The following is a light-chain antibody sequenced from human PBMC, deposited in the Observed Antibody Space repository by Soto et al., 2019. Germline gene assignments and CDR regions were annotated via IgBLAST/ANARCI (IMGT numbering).Light chain of an antibody. CDR3: QHHNSYSQT. CDR1: QSIRHY. CDR2: GAS. J-gene: IGKJ1*01. Sequence: DIQMTQSPPTLSASVGDRVTITCRASQSIRHYLAWYQQMPGKAPKRLIYGASTLQSGVPSRFRGSGSGTEFTLTISSLQPDDFGTYFCQHHNSYSQTFGQGTKVEIK. V-gene: IGKV1-5*01.